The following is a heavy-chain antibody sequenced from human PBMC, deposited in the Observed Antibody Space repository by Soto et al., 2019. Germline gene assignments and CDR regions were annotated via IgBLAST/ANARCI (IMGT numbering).Heavy chain of an antibody. V-gene: IGHV4-61*01. Sequence: PSETLSLTCTVSGGSVSSGSYYWSWIRQPPGKGLEWIGYIYYSGSTNYNPSLKSRVTISVDTSKNQFSLKLSSVTAADTAVYYCARGRTSWFDPWGQGTLVTVSS. CDR1: GGSVSSGSYY. J-gene: IGHJ5*02. CDR2: IYYSGST. CDR3: ARGRTSWFDP.